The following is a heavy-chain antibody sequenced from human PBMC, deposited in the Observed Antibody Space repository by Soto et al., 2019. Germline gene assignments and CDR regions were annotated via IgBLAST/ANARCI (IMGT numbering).Heavy chain of an antibody. CDR2: ISSSSSTI. Sequence: GGSLRLSCAASGFTFSSYSMNWVRQAPGKGLEWVSYISSSSSTIYYADSVKGRFTISRDNAKNSLYLQMNSLRAEDTAVYYCASMSRVRGVVNAFDIWGQGTMVTVSS. CDR3: ASMSRVRGVVNAFDI. J-gene: IGHJ3*02. D-gene: IGHD3-10*01. V-gene: IGHV3-48*01. CDR1: GFTFSSYS.